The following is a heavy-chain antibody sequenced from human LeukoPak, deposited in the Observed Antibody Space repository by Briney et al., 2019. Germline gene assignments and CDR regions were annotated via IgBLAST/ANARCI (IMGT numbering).Heavy chain of an antibody. CDR1: GFTFSSLW. CDR2: IDQDGSEK. Sequence: GESLPLSCAASGFTFSSLWMSWVRQATGKGLEWVANIDQDGSEKNYVDSVKGRFTISRDNAKNSLCLQMNSLRAEYTAIYYCVTTVTTYYFDYWGQGTLVTVSS. V-gene: IGHV3-7*05. CDR3: VTTVTTYYFDY. J-gene: IGHJ4*02. D-gene: IGHD4-17*01.